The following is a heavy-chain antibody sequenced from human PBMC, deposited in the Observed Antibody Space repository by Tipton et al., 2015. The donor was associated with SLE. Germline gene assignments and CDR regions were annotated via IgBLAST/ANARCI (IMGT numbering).Heavy chain of an antibody. V-gene: IGHV4-59*10. D-gene: IGHD1-26*01. Sequence: TLSLTCDVYGGSFSDYYWSWIRQPAGKGLEWIGRIYSSGSTIYNPSLKSRLTLSLDTSKNQFSLRVRSVTAADTAVYYCARGGGSYYDYWGQGTLVTVSS. CDR3: ARGGGSYYDY. J-gene: IGHJ4*02. CDR2: IYSSGST. CDR1: GGSFSDYY.